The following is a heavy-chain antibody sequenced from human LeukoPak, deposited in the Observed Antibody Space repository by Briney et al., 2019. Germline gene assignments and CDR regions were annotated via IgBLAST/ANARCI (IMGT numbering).Heavy chain of an antibody. J-gene: IGHJ4*02. D-gene: IGHD2-2*01. CDR2: ISSSGSTT. V-gene: IGHV3-11*01. Sequence: GGSLRLSCAASGFTFSDYYMSWICQAPGKGLEWVSYISSSGSTTNYAHTVKGRFTISTDNAKSTLYMQMNSLRAEDTAVYYCASQARVVPAAPTRYWGQGTLVTVSS. CDR3: ASQARVVPAAPTRY. CDR1: GFTFSDYY.